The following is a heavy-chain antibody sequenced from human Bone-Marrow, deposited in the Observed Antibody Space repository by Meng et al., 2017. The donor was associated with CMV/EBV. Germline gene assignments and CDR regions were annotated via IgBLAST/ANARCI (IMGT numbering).Heavy chain of an antibody. Sequence: SETLSLTCTVYGGSIRSSSYYWGCIRQPPGKGLEWIGSIYFTGSTYYNPSLKSRVTISVDKSKNQFSLKLSSVTAADTAVYYYSASYGYNSPDAFDIWGQGTMVTVSS. V-gene: IGHV4-39*07. CDR1: GGSIRSSSYY. D-gene: IGHD5-24*01. CDR3: SASYGYNSPDAFDI. J-gene: IGHJ3*02. CDR2: IYFTGST.